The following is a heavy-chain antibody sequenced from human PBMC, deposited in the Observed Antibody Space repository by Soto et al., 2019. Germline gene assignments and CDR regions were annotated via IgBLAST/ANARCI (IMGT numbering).Heavy chain of an antibody. CDR3: ARDNEDYGSGSYRWCDP. CDR1: GYTFTSYG. CDR2: ISAYNGNT. J-gene: IGHJ5*02. Sequence: QVQLVQSGAEVKKPGASVKVSCKASGYTFTSYGISWVRQAPGQGLEWMGWISAYNGNTNYAQKLQGRVTMTTDTSTSTAYMELRSLRSDDTAVYYCARDNEDYGSGSYRWCDPWGQGTLVTVSS. V-gene: IGHV1-18*01. D-gene: IGHD3-10*01.